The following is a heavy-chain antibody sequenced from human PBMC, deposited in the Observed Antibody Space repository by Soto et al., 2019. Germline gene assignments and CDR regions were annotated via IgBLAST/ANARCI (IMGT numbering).Heavy chain of an antibody. CDR2: ISYDGSNK. D-gene: IGHD1-7*01. Sequence: GGSLRLSCAASGFTFSSYGMHWVRQAPGKGLEWVAVISYDGSNKYYADSVKGRFTISRDNSKNTLYLQMNSLRAEDTAVYYWAKDRDGWNSPLDYWGQGTLVTGSS. V-gene: IGHV3-30*18. J-gene: IGHJ4*02. CDR1: GFTFSSYG. CDR3: AKDRDGWNSPLDY.